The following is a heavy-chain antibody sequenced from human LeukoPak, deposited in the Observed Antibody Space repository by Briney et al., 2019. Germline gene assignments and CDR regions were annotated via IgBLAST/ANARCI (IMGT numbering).Heavy chain of an antibody. Sequence: GGSLRLSCAASGFTFSTNTMNWVRQPPGKGLEWVSGISGSGGNTYYADSVKGRFTISRDNSKNTLYLQMNSLRAEDTAVYYCAREGTQYYDFWSGYPDYWGQGTLVTVSS. V-gene: IGHV3-23*01. D-gene: IGHD3-3*01. CDR3: AREGTQYYDFWSGYPDY. CDR1: GFTFSTNT. CDR2: ISGSGGNT. J-gene: IGHJ4*02.